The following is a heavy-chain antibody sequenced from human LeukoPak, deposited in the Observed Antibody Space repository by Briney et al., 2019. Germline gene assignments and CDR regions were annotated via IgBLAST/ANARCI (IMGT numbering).Heavy chain of an antibody. CDR2: INPDSGGT. D-gene: IGHD6-13*01. CDR3: ARDPRIKAAGDDNWFDP. Sequence: ASVKVSCKVPDYMLTSFGVSWVRQAPGQGLEWMGWINPDSGGTDYAQKFQGRVTMTRDTSITTAYMELSRLTSDDTAVYFCARDPRIKAAGDDNWFDPWGQGTLVSVSS. J-gene: IGHJ5*02. V-gene: IGHV1-2*02. CDR1: DYMLTSFG.